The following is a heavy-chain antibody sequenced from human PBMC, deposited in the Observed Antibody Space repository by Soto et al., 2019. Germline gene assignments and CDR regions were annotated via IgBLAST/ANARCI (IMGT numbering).Heavy chain of an antibody. CDR2: IYYSGST. CDR1: GGSMSSYY. CDR3: ARGYCSGGICFSRTFDI. J-gene: IGHJ3*02. D-gene: IGHD2-15*01. Sequence: SETLSLTCTVSGGSMSSYYWSWIRQPPGKGLEWIGYIYYSGSTNYNPSLKSRVTISVDTSKNQFSLKLSSVTAADTAVYYCARGYCSGGICFSRTFDIWGQGTMVTVS. V-gene: IGHV4-59*08.